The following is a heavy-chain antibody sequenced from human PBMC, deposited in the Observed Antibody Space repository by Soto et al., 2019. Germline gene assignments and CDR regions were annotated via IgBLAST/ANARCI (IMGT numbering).Heavy chain of an antibody. J-gene: IGHJ2*01. Sequence: EVQLLESGGGLVQPGGSLRLSCAASGFTFSNYAMSWVRQAPGKGLEWVSAISGTGGTTFSAASVKGRFTISRDNSKNTLDLQMNSLRAEDTATYYCAKGDYGGNSPYWYFDLWGRGTLVTVSS. D-gene: IGHD4-17*01. CDR1: GFTFSNYA. CDR2: ISGTGGTT. CDR3: AKGDYGGNSPYWYFDL. V-gene: IGHV3-23*01.